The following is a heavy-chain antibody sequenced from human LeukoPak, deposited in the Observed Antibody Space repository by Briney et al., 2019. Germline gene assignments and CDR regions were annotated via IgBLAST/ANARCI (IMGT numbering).Heavy chain of an antibody. CDR2: INAGTGNT. D-gene: IGHD6-13*01. CDR3: ARGNVVSAAGDY. V-gene: IGHV1-3*01. Sequence: LGASVRVSCTASGYTFTTYAMHWVRQAPGQRLEWMGWINAGTGNTKYSQKFQGRLTITRDTSASTAYMELSSLRSEDTAVYYCARGNVVSAAGDYWGQGTLVTVSS. J-gene: IGHJ4*02. CDR1: GYTFTTYA.